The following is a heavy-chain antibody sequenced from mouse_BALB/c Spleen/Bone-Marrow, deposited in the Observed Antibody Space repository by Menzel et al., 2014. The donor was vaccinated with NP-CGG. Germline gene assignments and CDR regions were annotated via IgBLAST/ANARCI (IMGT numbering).Heavy chain of an antibody. J-gene: IGHJ4*01. CDR3: ARGDVYAMHY. V-gene: IGHV14-1*02. Sequence: EVQLQQSGAEIVRPGALVKLSCKASGFNIKDYYMQWVKQRPEQGLEWIGWIDPENGNTIYDPKFQGKASITADTSSNTAYLQLSSLTSEDTAVYYCARGDVYAMHYWRKGTPVPVSS. CDR2: IDPENGNT. CDR1: GFNIKDYY.